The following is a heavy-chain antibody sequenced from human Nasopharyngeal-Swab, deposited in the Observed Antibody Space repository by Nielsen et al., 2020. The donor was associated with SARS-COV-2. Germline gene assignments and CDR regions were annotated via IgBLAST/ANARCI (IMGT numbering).Heavy chain of an antibody. D-gene: IGHD2-15*01. J-gene: IGHJ5*02. CDR3: ARDNAYCSAARCENWFDP. Sequence: AETLSLTCTVSGGSISSSSYYWGWIHQPPGKGLEWIGSIHYTGSTYYNSSLKSRVTMSVDTSKNQFSLKLSSVTAADTAVYYCARDNAYCSAARCENWFDPWGQGTLVTVSS. V-gene: IGHV4-39*07. CDR2: IHYTGST. CDR1: GGSISSSSYY.